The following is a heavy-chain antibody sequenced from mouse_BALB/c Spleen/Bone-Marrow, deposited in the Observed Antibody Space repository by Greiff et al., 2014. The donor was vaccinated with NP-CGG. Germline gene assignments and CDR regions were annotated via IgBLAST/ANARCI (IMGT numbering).Heavy chain of an antibody. CDR3: ARVSSTMTTTVFAY. Sequence: QVQLQQSGPGLVAPSQSLSITCTVSGFSLTSYGVHWVRQPPGKGLEWLGVIWAGGSTNYNSAPMSRLSISKDNSKSQVFLKMNSLQTDDTAMYYCARVSSTMTTTVFAYWGQGTLVTVSA. V-gene: IGHV2-9*02. CDR1: GFSLTSYG. CDR2: IWAGGST. D-gene: IGHD2-4*01. J-gene: IGHJ3*01.